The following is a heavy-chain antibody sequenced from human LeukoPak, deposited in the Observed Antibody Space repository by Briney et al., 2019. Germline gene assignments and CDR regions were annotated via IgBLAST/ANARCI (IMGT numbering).Heavy chain of an antibody. CDR2: IKHDESEK. V-gene: IGHV3-7*01. J-gene: IGHJ4*02. CDR3: ASTQTLDY. Sequence: GGSLRLSCVASGFSSSSYWMSWVRQAPGKGLEWVANIKHDESEKYHVDSVEGRFTISRDNAKNLLYLQMNSLRAEDTAVYYCASTQTLDYWGQGTLVTVSS. CDR1: GFSSSSYW. D-gene: IGHD2/OR15-2a*01.